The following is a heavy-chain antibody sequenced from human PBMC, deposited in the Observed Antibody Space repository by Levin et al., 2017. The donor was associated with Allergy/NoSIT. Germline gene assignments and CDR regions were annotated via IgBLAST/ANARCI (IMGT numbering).Heavy chain of an antibody. CDR2: IYYSGST. CDR1: GGSISSSY. J-gene: IGHJ4*02. Sequence: SQTLSLTCTVSGGSISSSYWSWIRQPPGKGLEWIGYIYYSGSTNYNPSLKSRVTISVDTSKNQFSLKLSSVTAADTAVYYCARAGYYGSGSYIDYWGQGTLVTVSS. D-gene: IGHD3-10*01. V-gene: IGHV4-59*01. CDR3: ARAGYYGSGSYIDY.